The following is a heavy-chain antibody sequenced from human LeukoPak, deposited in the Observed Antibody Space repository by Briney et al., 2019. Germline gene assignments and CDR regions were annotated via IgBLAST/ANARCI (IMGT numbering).Heavy chain of an antibody. V-gene: IGHV1-18*01. CDR1: GYTFTTYG. D-gene: IGHD2-21*02. CDR2: ISIYSGKT. J-gene: IGHJ5*02. Sequence: ASVKVSCKASGYTFTTYGISWVRQARGQGREWVGWISIYSGKTNYAQNVQGRVNMPTDTSTSTAYMELMSLTSDDTAVYYCPRSTFCADDCPNWFDPWGQGTLVTVSS. CDR3: PRSTFCADDCPNWFDP.